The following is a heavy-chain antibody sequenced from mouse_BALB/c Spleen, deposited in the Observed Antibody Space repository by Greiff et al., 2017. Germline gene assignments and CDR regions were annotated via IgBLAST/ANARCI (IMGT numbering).Heavy chain of an antibody. CDR1: GFTFNTYA. D-gene: IGHD1-2*01. CDR3: VSTTATRAY. V-gene: IGHV10-1*02. J-gene: IGHJ3*01. Sequence: EVKLVESGGGLVQPKGSLKLSCAASGFTFNTYAMNWVRQAPGKGLEWVARIRSKSNNYATYYADSVKDRFTISRDDSQSMLYLQMNNLKTEDTAMYYCVSTTATRAYWGQGTLVTVSA. CDR2: IRSKSNNYAT.